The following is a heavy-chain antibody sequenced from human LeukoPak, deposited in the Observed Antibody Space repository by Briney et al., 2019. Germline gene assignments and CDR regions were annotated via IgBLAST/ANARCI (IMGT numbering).Heavy chain of an antibody. V-gene: IGHV4-59*01. D-gene: IGHD3-16*02. J-gene: IGHJ4*02. CDR1: GGSISSYY. Sequence: SETLSLTCTVSGGSISSYYWSWIRQPPGKGLEWIGYIYYSGSTNYNPSLKSRVTISVDTSKNQFSLKLSSVTAADTAVYYCARSYTYDYVWGSYRYPSYFDYWGQGTLVTVSS. CDR2: IYYSGST. CDR3: ARSYTYDYVWGSYRYPSYFDY.